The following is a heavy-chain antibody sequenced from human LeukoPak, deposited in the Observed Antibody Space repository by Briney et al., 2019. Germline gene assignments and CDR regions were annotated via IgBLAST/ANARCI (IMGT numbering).Heavy chain of an antibody. J-gene: IGHJ4*02. CDR1: GFTFSSYS. CDR2: ISSSSSYI. V-gene: IGHV3-21*01. CDR3: ASNPKYYYDSSGYYRPGDY. Sequence: GGSLRLSCAASGFTFSSYSMNWVRQAPGKGLEWVSSISSSSSYIYYADSVKGRFTISRDNAKNSLYLQMNSLRAEDTAMYYCASNPKYYYDSSGYYRPGDYWGQGTLVTVSS. D-gene: IGHD3-22*01.